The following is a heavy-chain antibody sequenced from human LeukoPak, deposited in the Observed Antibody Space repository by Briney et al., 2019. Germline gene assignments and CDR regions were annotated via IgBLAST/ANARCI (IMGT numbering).Heavy chain of an antibody. CDR2: IYSGGST. V-gene: IGHV3-66*02. Sequence: GGSLRLSCAASGFTVSSNYMSWVRQAPGKGLEWVSVIYSGGSTYYADSVKGRFTISRDNSKNTLYLQMNSLRAEDTAVYYCARVADSSGYSACDIWGQGTMVTVSS. CDR1: GFTVSSNY. D-gene: IGHD3-22*01. J-gene: IGHJ3*02. CDR3: ARVADSSGYSACDI.